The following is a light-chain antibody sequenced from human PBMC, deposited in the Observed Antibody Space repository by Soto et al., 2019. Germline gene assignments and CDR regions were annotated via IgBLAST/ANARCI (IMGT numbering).Light chain of an antibody. CDR1: QSVSSY. CDR3: QQYNNWPPIS. CDR2: GAS. V-gene: IGKV3-15*01. J-gene: IGKJ5*01. Sequence: EIMLTPSPATLSLYPGERATLSCSPSQSVSSYLAWYQQKPGQAPRLLIYGASTRATGIPARFSGSGSGTEFTLTISSLQSEDFAVYYCQQYNNWPPISFGQGTRPEIK.